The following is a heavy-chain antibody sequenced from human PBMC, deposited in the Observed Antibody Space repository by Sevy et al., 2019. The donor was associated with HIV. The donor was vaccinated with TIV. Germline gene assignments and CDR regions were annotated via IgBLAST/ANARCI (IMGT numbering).Heavy chain of an antibody. CDR3: AKGGDGYNLGNFDY. V-gene: IGHV3-9*01. Sequence: GGSLRLSCAASGFTFDDYAMHWVRQAPGEGLEWVSGISWNSGSIGYADSVKGRFTISRDNAKNSLYLQMNSLRAEDTALYYCAKGGDGYNLGNFDYWGQGTLVTVSS. D-gene: IGHD5-12*01. CDR1: GFTFDDYA. J-gene: IGHJ4*02. CDR2: ISWNSGSI.